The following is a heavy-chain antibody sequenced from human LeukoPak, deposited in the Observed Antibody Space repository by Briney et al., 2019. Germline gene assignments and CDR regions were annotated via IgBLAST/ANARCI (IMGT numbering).Heavy chain of an antibody. CDR3: ARSVSGSYKPFDY. V-gene: IGHV1-69*06. J-gene: IGHJ4*02. CDR1: GGTFSSYA. D-gene: IGHD3-10*01. Sequence: SVKVSCKASGGTFSSYAISWVRQAPGQGLEWMGGIIPIFGTANYAQKFQGRVTITADKSTSTAYMELSSLRSVDTAVYYCARSVSGSYKPFDYWGQGTLVTVSS. CDR2: IIPIFGTA.